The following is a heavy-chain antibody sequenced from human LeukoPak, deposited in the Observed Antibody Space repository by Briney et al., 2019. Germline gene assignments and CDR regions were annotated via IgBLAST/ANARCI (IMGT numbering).Heavy chain of an antibody. V-gene: IGHV3-72*01. CDR1: GFTFSDHY. Sequence: GGSLRLSCVASGFTFSDHYMDWVRQAPGKGLEWVGRTRNKANSHTTEYAASVKGRFTISRDDSKNSLYLEMNSLKTEDTAVYYCARDPSLNLWGKGTTVTVSS. J-gene: IGHJ6*04. CDR3: ARDPSLNL. CDR2: TRNKANSHTT. D-gene: IGHD1-14*01.